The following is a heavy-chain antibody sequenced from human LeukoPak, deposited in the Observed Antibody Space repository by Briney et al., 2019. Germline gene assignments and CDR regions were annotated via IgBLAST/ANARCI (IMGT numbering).Heavy chain of an antibody. Sequence: SETLSLTCTVSGGSISSYYWSWIRQPVGKGLEWIGRIYTSGSTNYNPSLKSRVTISVDTSKNQFSLKLSSVTAADTAVYYCARVEDYYDSSGYYYEHAFDIWGQGTMVTVSS. V-gene: IGHV4-4*07. J-gene: IGHJ3*02. CDR1: GGSISSYY. CDR3: ARVEDYYDSSGYYYEHAFDI. D-gene: IGHD3-22*01. CDR2: IYTSGST.